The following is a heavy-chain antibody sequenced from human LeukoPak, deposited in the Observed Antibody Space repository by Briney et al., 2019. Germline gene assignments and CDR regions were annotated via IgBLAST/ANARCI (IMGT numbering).Heavy chain of an antibody. CDR3: ARAAYSSTWYSRYFDL. D-gene: IGHD6-13*01. V-gene: IGHV3-13*01. CDR1: GFTFSSYD. J-gene: IGHJ2*01. CDR2: IGTAGEI. Sequence: GGSLRLSCAASGFTFSSYDIHWVRQATGKGLEWVSDIGTAGEIYYPGSVKGRFTISRENAKNSLYLQMNSLRAGDTAVYYCARAAYSSTWYSRYFDLWGRGTLVTVSS.